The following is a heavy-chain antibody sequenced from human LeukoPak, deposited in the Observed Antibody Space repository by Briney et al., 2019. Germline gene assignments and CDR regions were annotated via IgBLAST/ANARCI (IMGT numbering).Heavy chain of an antibody. Sequence: PSETLSLTCTVSGGSISSSSYYWGWIRQPPGTGLEWIGSIYYSGSTYYNPSLKSRVTISVDTSKNQFSLKLSSVTAADTAVYYCARSPIVAVMPFDYWGQGTLVTVSS. D-gene: IGHD3-22*01. CDR3: ARSPIVAVMPFDY. CDR1: GGSISSSSYY. J-gene: IGHJ4*02. V-gene: IGHV4-39*01. CDR2: IYYSGST.